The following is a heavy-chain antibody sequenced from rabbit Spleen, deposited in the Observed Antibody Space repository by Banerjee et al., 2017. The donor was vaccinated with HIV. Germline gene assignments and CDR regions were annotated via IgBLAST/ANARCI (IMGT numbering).Heavy chain of an antibody. CDR2: IDTNDGDT. Sequence: QSLEESGGGLVKPEGSLTLTCRASGFSFSNKAVMCWVRQAPGKGLEWIACIDTNDGDTDYANWPKGRFTISKTSSTTVTLQMTSLTAADTATYFCARNYVNAFDPWGPGTLVTVS. D-gene: IGHD1-1*01. CDR1: GFSFSNKAV. J-gene: IGHJ2*01. V-gene: IGHV1S40*01. CDR3: ARNYVNAFDP.